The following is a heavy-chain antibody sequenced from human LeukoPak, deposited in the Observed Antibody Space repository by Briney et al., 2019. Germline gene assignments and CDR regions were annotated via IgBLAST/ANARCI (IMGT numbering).Heavy chain of an antibody. V-gene: IGHV1-18*01. CDR1: GYTFTSYG. Sequence: ASVKVSCKASGYTFTSYGISWVRQAPGQGLEWMGWISAYNGNTSYAQKLQGRVTMTTDTSTSTAYMELRSLRSDDTAVYYCASFQLNYYYYYGMDVWGQGTTVTVSS. D-gene: IGHD2-2*01. CDR3: ASFQLNYYYYYGMDV. J-gene: IGHJ6*02. CDR2: ISAYNGNT.